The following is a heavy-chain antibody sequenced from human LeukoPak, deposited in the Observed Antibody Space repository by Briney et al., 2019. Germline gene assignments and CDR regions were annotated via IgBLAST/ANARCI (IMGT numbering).Heavy chain of an antibody. J-gene: IGHJ3*02. D-gene: IGHD4-17*01. Sequence: PSETLSLTCIVSGGSLRTYYCSWIRQPPGKRPEWIGSGNSAVRTKYNPSIGRRVTISLDTARNVLSLQLPSVTSADPAEYYCARLVDYDNSGAPDIFHIWGQGTTVIVS. CDR2: GNSAVRT. CDR3: ARLVDYDNSGAPDIFHI. CDR1: GGSLRTYY. V-gene: IGHV4-4*09.